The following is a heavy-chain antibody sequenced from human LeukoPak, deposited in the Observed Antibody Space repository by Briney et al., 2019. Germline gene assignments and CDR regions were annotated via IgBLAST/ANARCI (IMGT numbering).Heavy chain of an antibody. CDR3: ARALPHYYDSSGYEAWFDP. J-gene: IGHJ5*02. V-gene: IGHV1-2*02. CDR2: INPNSGGT. CDR1: GYTFTGYY. D-gene: IGHD3-22*01. Sequence: ASVKVSCKASGYTFTGYYMHWVRQAPGQGLEWMGWINPNSGGTNYAQKFQGRVTMTRDTSISTAYMELSRLRSDDTAVYYCARALPHYYDSSGYEAWFDPWGQGTLVTVSS.